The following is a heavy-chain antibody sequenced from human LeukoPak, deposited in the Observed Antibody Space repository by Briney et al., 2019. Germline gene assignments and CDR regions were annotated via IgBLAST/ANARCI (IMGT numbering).Heavy chain of an antibody. J-gene: IGHJ4*02. Sequence: GGSLRLSCEASGFTFSSYYMIWVRQAPGKGLEWVSVISVSGDWTYYADSVKGRFTVSRDNSKNTLYLQMNSLRAEDTAVYYCANYRQSITAAGNSREFADYWGQGTLVTVSS. D-gene: IGHD6-13*01. V-gene: IGHV3-23*01. CDR2: ISVSGDWT. CDR1: GFTFSSYY. CDR3: ANYRQSITAAGNSREFADY.